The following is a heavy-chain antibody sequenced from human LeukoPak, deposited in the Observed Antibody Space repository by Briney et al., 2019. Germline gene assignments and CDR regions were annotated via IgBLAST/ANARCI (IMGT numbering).Heavy chain of an antibody. J-gene: IGHJ4*02. CDR3: AIGWLQEFVY. V-gene: IGHV4-4*07. CDR1: GGSITNYY. D-gene: IGHD5-24*01. Sequence: SVTLSITCTVSGGSITNYYWTWIRQPAGKGLEWIGRIYTTGSATGSTNYNPSLKSRVTMSVDTSKKQFSLNLSSVTAADTAVYYCAIGWLQEFVYWGQGTLVTVSS. CDR2: IYTTGSATGST.